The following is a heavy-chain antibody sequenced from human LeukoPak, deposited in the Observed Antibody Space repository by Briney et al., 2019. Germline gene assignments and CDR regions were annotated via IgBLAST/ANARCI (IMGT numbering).Heavy chain of an antibody. CDR3: ARVRHDFWSSYSMGASVSRGRLDY. D-gene: IGHD3-3*01. V-gene: IGHV4-34*01. CDR2: INHSGST. CDR1: GGSFSGYY. J-gene: IGHJ4*02. Sequence: SETLSLTCAVYGGSFSGYYWSWLRQPPGKGLEWIGEINHSGSTNYHTSLKSRVTISVDTSKNQFSLKLSPLTAADTAVYYCARVRHDFWSSYSMGASVSRGRLDYGGEGTLVTVSS.